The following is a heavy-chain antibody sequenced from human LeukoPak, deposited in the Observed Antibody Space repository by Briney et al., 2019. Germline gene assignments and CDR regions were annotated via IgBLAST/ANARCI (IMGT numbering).Heavy chain of an antibody. CDR1: GFNVSSSY. J-gene: IGHJ2*01. D-gene: IGHD3-22*01. V-gene: IGHV3-53*01. CDR2: IYRGGST. Sequence: GGSLRLSCEVSGFNVSSSYMSWVRQAPGKGLEWVSVIYRGGSTYYADSAEGRFTISRDNSKNIVYLQMNRLRVEDSAVYYCARDSQDRSGWHLWYFDLWGRGTLVTVSS. CDR3: ARDSQDRSGWHLWYFDL.